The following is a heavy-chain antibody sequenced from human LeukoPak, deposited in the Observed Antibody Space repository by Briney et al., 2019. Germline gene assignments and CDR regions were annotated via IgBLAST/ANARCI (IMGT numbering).Heavy chain of an antibody. CDR1: GFTVSSNY. Sequence: GGSLRLSCAASGFTVSSNYMSWVRQAPGKGLEWVSVIYSGGSTYYADSVKGRFTISRDNSKNTLYLQMNSLRAEDTAVYYCAKDIIYYGSGSYLSWFDPWGQGTLVTVSS. D-gene: IGHD3-10*01. V-gene: IGHV3-53*01. J-gene: IGHJ5*02. CDR2: IYSGGST. CDR3: AKDIIYYGSGSYLSWFDP.